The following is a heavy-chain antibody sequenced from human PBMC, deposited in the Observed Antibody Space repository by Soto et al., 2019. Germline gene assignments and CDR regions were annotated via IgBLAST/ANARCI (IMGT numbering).Heavy chain of an antibody. CDR2: IKEDGSEQ. CDR3: ARAPTASYGDSLLFDY. J-gene: IGHJ4*02. CDR1: GFNFRRYW. Sequence: EVQLVESGGGLVQPGGSLRLSCAASGFNFRRYWMSWVRQAPGKGLEWVANIKEDGSEQYYVDSVKGRFTIFRDNAKNSLSLQMNRLRAEDTAIYYCARAPTASYGDSLLFDYWGQGTLVIVSS. D-gene: IGHD4-17*01. V-gene: IGHV3-7*01.